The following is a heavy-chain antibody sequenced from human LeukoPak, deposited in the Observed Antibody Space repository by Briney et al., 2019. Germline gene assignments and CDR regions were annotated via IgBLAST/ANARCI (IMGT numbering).Heavy chain of an antibody. CDR3: ARHIPVRGYYDSSGYPDY. V-gene: IGHV4-39*01. Sequence: SETLSLTCTVSGGSISSSSYYWGWIRQPPGKGLAWIGSMYYSGSPYYNPSLKSRVTISVDTSKNQFSLKLSYVTAADTAVYSCARHIPVRGYYDSSGYPDYWGQGTLVTVSS. D-gene: IGHD3-22*01. CDR2: MYYSGSP. CDR1: GGSISSSSYY. J-gene: IGHJ4*02.